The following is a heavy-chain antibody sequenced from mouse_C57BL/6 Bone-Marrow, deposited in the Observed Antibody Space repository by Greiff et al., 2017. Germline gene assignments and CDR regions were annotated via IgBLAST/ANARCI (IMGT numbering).Heavy chain of an antibody. CDR3: ARHEDAALYYSKTWFAY. Sequence: VQLQQSGAELVKPGASVKLSCKASGYTFTEYTIHWVKQRSGQGLEWIGWFYPGSGSIKYNEKFKDKATLTADKSSSTVYMELSRLTSEDSAVYFCARHEDAALYYSKTWFAYWGQGTLVTVSA. CDR2: FYPGSGSI. CDR1: GYTFTEYT. J-gene: IGHJ3*01. V-gene: IGHV1-62-2*01. D-gene: IGHD2-5*01.